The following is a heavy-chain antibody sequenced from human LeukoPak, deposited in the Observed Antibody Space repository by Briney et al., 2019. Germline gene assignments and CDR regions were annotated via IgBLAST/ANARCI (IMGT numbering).Heavy chain of an antibody. D-gene: IGHD2-8*02. CDR3: AGHHPRNTVDF. Sequence: KPSETLSLTCTVSGGSISSYYWRWIRQPPGKGLEWIAYISDIGGINYNPSLKSRVTISLDTSKNQFSLKLSSVTAADTAVYYCAGHHPRNTVDFWGQGTLVTVSS. CDR2: ISDIGGI. V-gene: IGHV4-59*08. CDR1: GGSISSYY. J-gene: IGHJ4*02.